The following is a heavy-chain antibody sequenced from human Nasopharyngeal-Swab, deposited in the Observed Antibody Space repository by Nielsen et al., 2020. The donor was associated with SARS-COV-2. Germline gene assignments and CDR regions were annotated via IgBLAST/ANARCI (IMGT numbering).Heavy chain of an antibody. CDR1: GFISSTYA. J-gene: IGHJ3*02. D-gene: IGHD3-22*01. CDR2: IWYDGSNK. Sequence: SLKISCAASGFISSTYAMHLVRPAPGKGLEWVTFIWYDGSNKEYADAVKGRFTISRDNSKNTVFLQMNSLRVEDTAVYYCATDAPGSGFALDTWGQGTMVTVHS. V-gene: IGHV3-33*01. CDR3: ATDAPGSGFALDT.